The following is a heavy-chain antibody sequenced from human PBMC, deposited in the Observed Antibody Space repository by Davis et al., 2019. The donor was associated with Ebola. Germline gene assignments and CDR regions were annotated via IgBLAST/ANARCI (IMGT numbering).Heavy chain of an antibody. Sequence: GGSLRLSCAASGFTFSTYSMSWVRQAPGKGLEWVSSISSDSDYIYYADSAKGRFTISRDNAKNSLYLQMNSLRDEDTAVYYCARSPNSYGYRSYWYFDLWGRGTLVTVSS. J-gene: IGHJ2*01. D-gene: IGHD5-18*01. CDR1: GFTFSTYS. CDR2: ISSDSDYI. CDR3: ARSPNSYGYRSYWYFDL. V-gene: IGHV3-21*01.